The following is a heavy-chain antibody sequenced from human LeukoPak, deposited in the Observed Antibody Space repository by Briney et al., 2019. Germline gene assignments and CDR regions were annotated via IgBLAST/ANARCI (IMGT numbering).Heavy chain of an antibody. J-gene: IGHJ6*03. D-gene: IGHD3-10*01. V-gene: IGHV1-46*01. Sequence: ASVKVSCKASGYTFTSYYMHWVRQAPGQGLEWMGIINPSGGSTSYAQKFQGRVTMTRDMSTSTVYMELSSLRSEDTAVYYCATNYYGSGSYHHYYYMDVWGKGTTVTVSS. CDR2: INPSGGST. CDR1: GYTFTSYY. CDR3: ATNYYGSGSYHHYYYMDV.